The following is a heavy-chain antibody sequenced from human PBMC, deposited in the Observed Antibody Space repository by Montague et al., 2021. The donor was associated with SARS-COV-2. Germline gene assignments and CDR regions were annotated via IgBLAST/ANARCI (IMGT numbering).Heavy chain of an antibody. J-gene: IGHJ4*02. V-gene: IGHV2-5*01. CDR2: IYSXGDK. CDR1: GFSLSIPNVG. Sequence: PALVKPTQTLTLTCTFSGFSLSIPNVGVAWIRQPPGKALEWLAVIYSXGDKRYSPSLQRRLTITKDTSRNQVVVSLTNVDPLDTATYYCAHLIRYYDIFTGIPFDDWGQGTQVTVSS. CDR3: AHLIRYYDIFTGIPFDD. D-gene: IGHD3-9*01.